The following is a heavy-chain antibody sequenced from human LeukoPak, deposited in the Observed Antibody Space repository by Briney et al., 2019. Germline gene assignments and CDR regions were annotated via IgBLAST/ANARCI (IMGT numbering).Heavy chain of an antibody. CDR3: AIQIGRASYFDY. CDR1: GGSISSYY. CDR2: IYYSGST. D-gene: IGHD1-14*01. J-gene: IGHJ4*02. V-gene: IGHV4-59*08. Sequence: SETLSLTCTVSGGSISSYYWSWIRQPPGKGLEWIGYIYYSGSTNYNPSLKSRVTISVDTSKNQFSLKLSSVTAADTAVYYCAIQIGRASYFDYWGQGTLVTVSS.